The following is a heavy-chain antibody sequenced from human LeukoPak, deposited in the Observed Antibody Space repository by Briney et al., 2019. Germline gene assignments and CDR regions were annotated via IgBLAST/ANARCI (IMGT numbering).Heavy chain of an antibody. CDR1: GFTFNTYT. J-gene: IGHJ4*02. Sequence: GGSLRLSCAASGFTFNTYTMKWVRQAPGKGLEWVSSISSSSRYIHYADSVKGRFTISRENDKNSLYLQMNSLRAEDTAVYYCARDFGRGAFDYWGQGTLVTVSS. CDR3: ARDFGRGAFDY. D-gene: IGHD3-3*01. V-gene: IGHV3-21*01. CDR2: ISSSSRYI.